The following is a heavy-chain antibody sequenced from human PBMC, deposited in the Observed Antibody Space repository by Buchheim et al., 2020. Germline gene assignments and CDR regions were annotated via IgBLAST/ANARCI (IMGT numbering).Heavy chain of an antibody. Sequence: EVQLVESGGGLVKPGGSLRLSCVASGFSFSSYAMNWVRQAPGKGLEWVSSITSSSSYMYYADSVKGRFTISRDNAKNSLFMQMNGLRAGDTAVYYWARDLGAVIRYAMDVWGQGTT. CDR3: ARDLGAVIRYAMDV. J-gene: IGHJ6*02. D-gene: IGHD3-16*01. V-gene: IGHV3-21*06. CDR1: GFSFSSYA. CDR2: ITSSSSYM.